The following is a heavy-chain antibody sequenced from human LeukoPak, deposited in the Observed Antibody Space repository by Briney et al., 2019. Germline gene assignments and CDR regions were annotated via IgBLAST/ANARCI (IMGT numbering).Heavy chain of an antibody. D-gene: IGHD6-19*01. CDR2: IYTSGST. CDR1: GGSISSYY. V-gene: IGHV4-4*07. J-gene: IGHJ4*02. Sequence: PSETLSLTCTVSGGSISSYYWSWIRQPAGKGLEWIGRIYTSGSTNYNPSLKSRVTISVDTSKNQFSLRLSSVTAADTAVYYCARDAQISSGWYFDYWGQGTLVTVSS. CDR3: ARDAQISSGWYFDY.